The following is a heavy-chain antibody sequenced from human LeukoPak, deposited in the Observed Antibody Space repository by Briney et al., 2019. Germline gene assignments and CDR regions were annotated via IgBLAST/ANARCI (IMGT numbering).Heavy chain of an antibody. CDR2: IYYSGST. J-gene: IGHJ5*02. V-gene: IGHV4-59*08. CDR1: DDSISSYY. CDR3: ARGAYCSGGSCSGGNWFDP. D-gene: IGHD2-15*01. Sequence: SETLSLTCTVSDDSISSYYWSWIRQPPGKGLEWIGFIYYSGSTTHNPSLKSRVTISVDTSKNQFSLKLSSVTAADTAVYYCARGAYCSGGSCSGGNWFDPWGQGTLVTVSS.